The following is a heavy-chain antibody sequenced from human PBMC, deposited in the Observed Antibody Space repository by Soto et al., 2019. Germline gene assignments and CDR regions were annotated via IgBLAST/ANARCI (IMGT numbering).Heavy chain of an antibody. CDR3: AREVGYGDFSAALLD. CDR1: GGTFSSHS. J-gene: IGHJ4*02. D-gene: IGHD4-17*01. Sequence: VQLMQSGAEVKQPGSSVKVSCKASGGTFSSHSINWVRQAPGQGLAWMGGIITLFGTANYAQNFQGRVTITADQSTSTAYMELNSLRSDDTAVYYCAREVGYGDFSAALLDRGQGTLVTVSS. CDR2: IITLFGTA. V-gene: IGHV1-69*01.